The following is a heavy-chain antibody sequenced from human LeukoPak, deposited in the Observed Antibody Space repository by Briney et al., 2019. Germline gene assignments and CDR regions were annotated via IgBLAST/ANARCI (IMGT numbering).Heavy chain of an antibody. J-gene: IGHJ4*02. CDR1: GFTFSSYS. CDR2: ISSSSSYI. V-gene: IGHV3-21*01. Sequence: GSLRLSRAASGFTFSSYSMNWVRQAPGKGLEWVSSISSSSSYIYYADSVKGRFTISRDNAKNSLYLQMNSLRAEDTAVYYCARDAVKGGFDYWGQGTLVTVSS. D-gene: IGHD3-16*01. CDR3: ARDAVKGGFDY.